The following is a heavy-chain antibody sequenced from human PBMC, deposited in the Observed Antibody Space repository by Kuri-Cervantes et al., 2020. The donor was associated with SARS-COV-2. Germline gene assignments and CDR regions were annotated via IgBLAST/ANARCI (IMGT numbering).Heavy chain of an antibody. D-gene: IGHD2-2*01. Sequence: GESLKISCAASGFTVSSNYMSWVRQAPGKGLEWVSYISSSSSYTNYADSVKGRFTISRDNAKNSLYLQMNSLRAEDTAVYYCARGSRSFRYCSSTSCYQWNWFDPWGQGTLVTVSS. J-gene: IGHJ5*02. V-gene: IGHV3-11*05. CDR3: ARGSRSFRYCSSTSCYQWNWFDP. CDR1: GFTVSSNY. CDR2: ISSSSSYT.